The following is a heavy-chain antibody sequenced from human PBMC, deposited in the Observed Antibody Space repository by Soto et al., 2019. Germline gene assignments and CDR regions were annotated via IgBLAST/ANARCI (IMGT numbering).Heavy chain of an antibody. CDR2: IIPIFGTA. J-gene: IGHJ4*02. CDR3: ARDREDSSTAPARDY. Sequence: QVQLVQSGAEVKKPGSSVKVSCKASGGTFSSYAISWVRQAPGQGLEWMGGIIPIFGTANYAQKFQGRVTIXXDXSMXTAYMELSSLRSEDTAVYYCARDREDSSTAPARDYWGQGPLVTVSS. V-gene: IGHV1-69*12. CDR1: GGTFSSYA. D-gene: IGHD6-6*01.